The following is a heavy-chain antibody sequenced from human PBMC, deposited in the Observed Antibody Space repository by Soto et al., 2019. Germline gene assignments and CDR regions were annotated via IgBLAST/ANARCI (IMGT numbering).Heavy chain of an antibody. Sequence: QITLKESGPTLVRPTQTLTLTCTFSGFSLSTTGVGVGWIRQPPGKALEWLALIDWDDDKRYSPSLQSRLTITNDTSKNEVILTMTHMDPVDTATYYCAQRLSDYGSGRERATYFDPWGQGTLVTVSS. V-gene: IGHV2-5*02. CDR2: IDWDDDK. CDR1: GFSLSTTGVG. D-gene: IGHD3-10*01. CDR3: AQRLSDYGSGRERATYFDP. J-gene: IGHJ5*02.